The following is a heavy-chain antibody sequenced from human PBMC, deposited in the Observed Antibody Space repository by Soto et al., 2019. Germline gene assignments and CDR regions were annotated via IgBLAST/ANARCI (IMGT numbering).Heavy chain of an antibody. CDR3: VRGRSYSVYDF. J-gene: IGHJ4*02. D-gene: IGHD5-12*01. CDR1: GGSISGHS. CDR2: IYPSGST. Sequence: PSETLSLTCTVSGGSISGHSWIWIRQPAGKGLEWIGHIYPSGSTSYNPPLRSRVTMSLDTSSNQIFLNLTSVTAADTAVFYCVRGRSYSVYDFWGPGTLVTVS. V-gene: IGHV4-4*07.